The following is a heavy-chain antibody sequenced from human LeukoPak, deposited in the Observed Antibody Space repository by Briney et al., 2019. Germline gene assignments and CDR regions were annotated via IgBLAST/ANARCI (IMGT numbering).Heavy chain of an antibody. Sequence: PGGSLRLSCAASGFTFDDYAMHWVRQAPGKGLEWVSGISWNSGSIGYADSVKGRFTISRDNSKNTLYLQMNSLRAEDTAVYYCAKLHGYSYGYVFDYWGQGTLVTVSS. D-gene: IGHD5-18*01. J-gene: IGHJ4*02. CDR2: ISWNSGSI. CDR1: GFTFDDYA. V-gene: IGHV3-9*01. CDR3: AKLHGYSYGYVFDY.